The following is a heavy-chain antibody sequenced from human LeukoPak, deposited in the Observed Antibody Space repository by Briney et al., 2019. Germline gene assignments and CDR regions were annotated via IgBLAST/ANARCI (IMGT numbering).Heavy chain of an antibody. Sequence: GGSLRLSCAASGFTFSSYAMSWVRQAPGKGVEWVSAISGSGGSTYYADSVKGRFTISRDNSKNTLYLQMNSLRPEDTAVYYCAKDPLVPAALYYYYGMDVWGQGTTVTVSS. J-gene: IGHJ6*02. CDR1: GFTFSSYA. D-gene: IGHD2-2*01. V-gene: IGHV3-23*01. CDR3: AKDPLVPAALYYYYGMDV. CDR2: ISGSGGST.